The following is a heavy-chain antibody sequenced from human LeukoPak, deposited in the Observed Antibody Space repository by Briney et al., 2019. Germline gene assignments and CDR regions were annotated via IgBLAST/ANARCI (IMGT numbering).Heavy chain of an antibody. CDR1: GFTVSSNY. D-gene: IGHD3-3*01. J-gene: IGHJ4*02. CDR2: IYSGGST. V-gene: IGHV3-53*01. Sequence: GGSLRLSCAASGFTVSSNYMSWVRQAPGKGLEWVSVIYSGGSTYYADSVKGRFTISRDNSKNTLYLQMNSLRAEDTAVYYCARTIFGVSYDYWGQGTLVTVSS. CDR3: ARTIFGVSYDY.